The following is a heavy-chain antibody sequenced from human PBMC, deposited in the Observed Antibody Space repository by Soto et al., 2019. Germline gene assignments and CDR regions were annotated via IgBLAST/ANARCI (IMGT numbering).Heavy chain of an antibody. D-gene: IGHD3-10*01. CDR1: GGSISSSTYY. CDR3: ARPAGSGSYYRADYYYYYMDV. V-gene: IGHV4-39*01. J-gene: IGHJ6*03. Sequence: SETLSLTCSVSGGSISSSTYYWGWIRQPPGKGLEWIGSIYYSGSTYYNPSLKSRVTISVDTSKNQFSLKLSSVTAADTAVYYCARPAGSGSYYRADYYYYYMDVWGKGTTVTVSS. CDR2: IYYSGST.